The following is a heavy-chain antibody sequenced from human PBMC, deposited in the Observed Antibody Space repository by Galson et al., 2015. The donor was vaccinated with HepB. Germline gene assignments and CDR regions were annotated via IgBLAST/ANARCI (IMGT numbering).Heavy chain of an antibody. CDR1: GFTFSTYS. D-gene: IGHD5-18*01. Sequence: SLRLSCAASGFTFSTYSMNWVRQAPGKGLQWVSSISSSSGHTFYADSVKGRFTIYRDNTKNLLYLQMNSLRVEDSAVYYCARGSGYTYGPFDYWGQGTLVTVSS. J-gene: IGHJ4*02. V-gene: IGHV3-21*01. CDR2: ISSSSGHT. CDR3: ARGSGYTYGPFDY.